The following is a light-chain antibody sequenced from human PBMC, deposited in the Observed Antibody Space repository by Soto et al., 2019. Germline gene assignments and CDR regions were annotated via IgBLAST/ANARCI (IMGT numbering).Light chain of an antibody. Sequence: EIVLTQSPGTLSLSPGERATLSCRASQSVSSSYLAWYQQKPGQAPRLLIYVASSRATGIPDRFSGSGSGTDFPLTISRLQPEDLAVYYRQQYGSPLTFGGGTKVEIK. CDR2: VAS. J-gene: IGKJ4*01. CDR3: QQYGSPLT. V-gene: IGKV3-20*01. CDR1: QSVSSSY.